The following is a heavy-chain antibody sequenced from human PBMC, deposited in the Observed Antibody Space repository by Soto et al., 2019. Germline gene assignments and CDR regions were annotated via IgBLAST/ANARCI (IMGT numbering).Heavy chain of an antibody. V-gene: IGHV4-31*03. CDR3: ARDRGYSSGWYRGGYYYYMDV. D-gene: IGHD6-19*01. J-gene: IGHJ6*03. Sequence: PSETLSLTCTVSGGSISSGGYYWSWIRQHPGKGLEWIGYIYYSGSTYYNPSLKSRVTISVDTSKNQFSLKLSSVTAADTAVYYCARDRGYSSGWYRGGYYYYMDVWGKGTTVTVSS. CDR2: IYYSGST. CDR1: GGSISSGGYY.